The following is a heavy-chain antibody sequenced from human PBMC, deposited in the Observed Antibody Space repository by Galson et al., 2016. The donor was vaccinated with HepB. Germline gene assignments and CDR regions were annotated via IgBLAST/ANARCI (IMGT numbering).Heavy chain of an antibody. V-gene: IGHV3-23*01. CDR3: AKDHHDYGDSWYFDL. CDR2: ITRSGGDT. D-gene: IGHD4-17*01. J-gene: IGHJ2*01. Sequence: SLRLSCAASGFTFNTFSMNWVRQAPGKGLEWVSSITRSGGDTYYADSVKGRFTISRDNSKNTLYLQMNSLRPEDTALYYRAKDHHDYGDSWYFDLWGRGTLVTVSS. CDR1: GFTFNTFS.